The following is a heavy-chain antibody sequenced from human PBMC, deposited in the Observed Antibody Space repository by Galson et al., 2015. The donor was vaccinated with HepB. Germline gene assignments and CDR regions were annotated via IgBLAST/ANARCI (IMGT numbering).Heavy chain of an antibody. Sequence: SLRLSCAASGFTFSHYWMHWVRQAPGKGLEWVAVISYDGSNKYYADSVKGRFTISRDNSKNTLYLQMNSLRAEGTALYYCAKDPYLYSALAGTMAGFDYWGQGTLVTVSS. D-gene: IGHD6-19*01. V-gene: IGHV3-30*18. CDR3: AKDPYLYSALAGTMAGFDY. J-gene: IGHJ4*02. CDR2: ISYDGSNK. CDR1: GFTFSHYW.